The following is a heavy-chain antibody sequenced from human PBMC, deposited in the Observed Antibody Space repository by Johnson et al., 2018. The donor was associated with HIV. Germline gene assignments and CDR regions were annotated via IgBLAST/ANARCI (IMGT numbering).Heavy chain of an antibody. V-gene: IGHV3-NL1*01. CDR1: GFTFSSYG. CDR3: ARACRDGYTCDVYDI. J-gene: IGHJ3*02. CDR2: LFSGGDT. D-gene: IGHD5-24*01. Sequence: QMQLVESGGGVVQPGGSLRLSCAASGFTFSSYGMHWVRQAPGKGLEWVSVLFSGGDTYYADSVRGRFTISRDNSKNTLYLQMNSLRAEDTAVYYCARACRDGYTCDVYDIWGQGTMVTVSS.